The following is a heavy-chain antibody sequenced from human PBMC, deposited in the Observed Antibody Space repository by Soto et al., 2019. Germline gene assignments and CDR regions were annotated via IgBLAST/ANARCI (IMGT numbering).Heavy chain of an antibody. CDR1: GGTFRKYA. Sequence: QVQLVQSGAEVKKPGSSVKVSCKASGGTFRKYAISWVRQAPGQGLEWMGGIIPIFGTANYAQKFQGRVTIIADESTSKAYMDLSSLRSEDTAVYYCATTRADDYGDSSDWFDPWGQGTQVTVSS. CDR3: ATTRADDYGDSSDWFDP. D-gene: IGHD4-17*01. CDR2: IIPIFGTA. J-gene: IGHJ5*02. V-gene: IGHV1-69*12.